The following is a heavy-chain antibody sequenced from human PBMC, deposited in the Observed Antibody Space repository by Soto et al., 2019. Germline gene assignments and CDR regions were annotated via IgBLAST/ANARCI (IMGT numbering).Heavy chain of an antibody. D-gene: IGHD2-2*01. V-gene: IGHV3-23*01. CDR2: ISGSGGST. J-gene: IGHJ4*02. CDR3: AKTIGYCSSTSCHSYYFDY. Sequence: PGGSLRLSCAASGFTFSSYAMSWVRQAPGKGLEWVSAISGSGGSTYYADSVKGRFTISRDNSKNTLYLQMNSLRAEDTAVYYCAKTIGYCSSTSCHSYYFDYWGQGTLVTVAS. CDR1: GFTFSSYA.